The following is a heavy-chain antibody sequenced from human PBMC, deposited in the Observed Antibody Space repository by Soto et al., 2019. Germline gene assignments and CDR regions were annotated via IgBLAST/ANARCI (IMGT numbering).Heavy chain of an antibody. CDR1: SGSINSGLYY. CDR2: IYSRGNT. V-gene: IGHV4-30-4*08. CDR3: XXXXXXXXXXXLEY. J-gene: IGHJ4*02. Sequence: QVQLQESGPGLVKPSQTLSLTCTVSSGSINSGLYYWTWIRQXXXXXLEWIGYIYSRGNTYYTPSLKSRXXXXXXXXXXXXXXXXXXXXXXXXXXXXXXXXXXXXXXXLEYWGQGAQVTVSP. D-gene: IGHD1-1*01.